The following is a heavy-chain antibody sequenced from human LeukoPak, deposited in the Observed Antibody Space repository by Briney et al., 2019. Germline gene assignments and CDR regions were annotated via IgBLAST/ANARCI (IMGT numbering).Heavy chain of an antibody. CDR3: ARGGYSYGLPNEFDY. V-gene: IGHV3-74*01. D-gene: IGHD5-18*01. CDR2: INSDGSST. Sequence: GGSLRLSCAASGFTFSSYWMHWVRQAPGKGLVWVSRINSDGSSTSYADSVKGRFTISRDNAKNTLYLQMNSLRAEDTAVYYCARGGYSYGLPNEFDYWGQGTLVTVSS. CDR1: GFTFSSYW. J-gene: IGHJ4*02.